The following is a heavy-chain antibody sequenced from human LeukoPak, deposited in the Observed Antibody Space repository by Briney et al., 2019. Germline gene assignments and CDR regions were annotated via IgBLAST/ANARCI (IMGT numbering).Heavy chain of an antibody. J-gene: IGHJ3*01. CDR1: TFAFSAYA. D-gene: IGHD4-17*01. CDR3: TKDPNGDYVGAFDF. CDR2: ITATGGIS. V-gene: IGHV3-23*01. Sequence: GGSLRHSCSASTFAFSAYAMTWVRQAPGKGLEWVSSITATGGISYADSVKGRFTISRDNSKSTLYLQMNSLRAEDTAVYYCTKDPNGDYVGAFDFWGQGTMVTVSS.